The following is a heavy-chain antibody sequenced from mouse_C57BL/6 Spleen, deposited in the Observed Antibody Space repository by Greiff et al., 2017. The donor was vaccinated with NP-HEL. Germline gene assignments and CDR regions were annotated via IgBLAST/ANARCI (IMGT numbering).Heavy chain of an antibody. CDR1: GYAFSSYW. CDR2: IYPGDGDT. V-gene: IGHV1-80*01. D-gene: IGHD2-1*01. CDR3: ARSTGGNLVGWYFDV. Sequence: VKLQESGAELVKPGASVKISCKASGYAFSSYWMNWVKQRPGKGLEWIGQIYPGDGDTNYNGKFKGKATLTADKSSSTAYMQLSSLTSEDSAVYFCARSTGGNLVGWYFDVWGTGTTVTVSS. J-gene: IGHJ1*03.